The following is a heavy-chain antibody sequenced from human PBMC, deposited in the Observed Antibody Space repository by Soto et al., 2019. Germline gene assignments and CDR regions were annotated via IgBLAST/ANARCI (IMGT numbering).Heavy chain of an antibody. Sequence: SETLSLTCAVSVGSISSSNWWSWVRQPPGKGLEWIGEIYHSGSTNYNPSLKSRVTISVDKSKNQFSLKLSSVTAADTAVYYCAALTIAAAATGRYYYGMDVWGQGTTVTVSS. CDR2: IYHSGST. J-gene: IGHJ6*02. V-gene: IGHV4-4*02. CDR1: VGSISSSNW. CDR3: AALTIAAAATGRYYYGMDV. D-gene: IGHD6-13*01.